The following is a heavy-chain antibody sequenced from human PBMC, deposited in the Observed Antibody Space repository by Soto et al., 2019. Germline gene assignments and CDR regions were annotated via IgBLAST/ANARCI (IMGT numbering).Heavy chain of an antibody. Sequence: LETLSHTCPFSGGSSSSSSYYWGWIRKPPGKGLEWIGSIYYSGSTYYNPSLKSRVTISVDTSKNQFSLKLSSVTAADTAVYYCARRGYYYDSSGYPSVWYWGQGTLVTVSS. CDR2: IYYSGST. CDR1: GGSSSSSSYY. J-gene: IGHJ4*02. V-gene: IGHV4-39*01. CDR3: ARRGYYYDSSGYPSVWY. D-gene: IGHD3-22*01.